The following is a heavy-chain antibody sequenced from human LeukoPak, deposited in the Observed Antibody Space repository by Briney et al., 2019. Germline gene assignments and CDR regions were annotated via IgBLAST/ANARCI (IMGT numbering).Heavy chain of an antibody. CDR1: GYRFTSYW. Sequence: PGGSLKISFKGSGYRFTSYWIGWGRPMPGKGLAWVGIIYPGDSDTRYSPSFQGQVTISADKSISTAYLQLSSLKASDTAMYYCARIKRGVGVDYWGQGTLVTVSS. CDR3: ARIKRGVGVDY. J-gene: IGHJ4*02. CDR2: IYPGDSDT. V-gene: IGHV5-51*01. D-gene: IGHD2-15*01.